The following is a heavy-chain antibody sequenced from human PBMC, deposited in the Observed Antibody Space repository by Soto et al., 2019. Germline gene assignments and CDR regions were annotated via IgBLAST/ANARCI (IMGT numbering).Heavy chain of an antibody. J-gene: IGHJ4*02. Sequence: GASVKVSCKASGYTFTGYFMNWVRQAPGQGLEWMGWINPNSGDTNYAQKFQGRVTITRDMSISTAYMELRRLTSDDSDDYYCARVRTCYDSSGSLDYWGQETVVTVSS. CDR2: INPNSGDT. V-gene: IGHV1-2*02. CDR1: GYTFTGYF. CDR3: ARVRTCYDSSGSLDY. D-gene: IGHD3-22*01.